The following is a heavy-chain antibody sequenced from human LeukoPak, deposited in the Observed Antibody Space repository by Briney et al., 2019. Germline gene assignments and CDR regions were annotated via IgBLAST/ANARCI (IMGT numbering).Heavy chain of an antibody. CDR1: GYTFTDYY. J-gene: IGHJ5*02. D-gene: IGHD5-12*01. CDR3: ARDNSVGDSAWWFDP. V-gene: IGHV1-46*01. CDR2: INPSGDNT. Sequence: ASVKVSCKASGYTFTDYYMHWVRQAPGQGPEWMGIINPSGDNTWYAQKFQGRVTMTRDMATSTDYMEVSSLRSEDTAVYYCARDNSVGDSAWWFDPWGQGTLVTVSS.